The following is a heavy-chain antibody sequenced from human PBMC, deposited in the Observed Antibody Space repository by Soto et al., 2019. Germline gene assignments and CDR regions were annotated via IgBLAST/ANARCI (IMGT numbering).Heavy chain of an antibody. Sequence: ASVKVSSKASGYTFTNYVIHCVRQAPGQGLEWMGWISPLKGNTKYAQKVHGTVSVTTDTSTNTVCTELSGLRYEDTGPGYCARRGEPPLDIWGPGALVTVSS. J-gene: IGHJ4*02. CDR3: ARRGEPPLDI. D-gene: IGHD3-3*01. CDR1: GYTFTNYV. V-gene: IGHV1-18*01. CDR2: ISPLKGNT.